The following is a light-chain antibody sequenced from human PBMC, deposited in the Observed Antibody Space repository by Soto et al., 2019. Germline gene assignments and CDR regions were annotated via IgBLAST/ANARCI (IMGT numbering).Light chain of an antibody. CDR3: SSFTRGGPWV. CDR2: EVN. V-gene: IGLV2-14*03. Sequence: QSALTQPASVSGSPGQSITISCTGTSSDVGAYNHVSWYQQHPGKVPKVMIYEVNNRPSAVSNRFSASKSGNTASLTISGLQAEDEATYYCSSFTRGGPWVFGGGTTLTVL. J-gene: IGLJ3*02. CDR1: SSDVGAYNH.